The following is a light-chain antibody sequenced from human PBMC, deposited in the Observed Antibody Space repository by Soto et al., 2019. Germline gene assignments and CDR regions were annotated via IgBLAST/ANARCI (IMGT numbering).Light chain of an antibody. CDR2: AAS. J-gene: IGKJ5*01. CDR3: IQDYNYPIT. Sequence: IQMTQSPSSLSASVGDRVTITCRASQDIRNDLGWYQQKAGKAHERLIFAASSLQRGVQSRFSGSGSGTDFTLTIRSLQPEDFATYYCIQDYNYPITFGQGTRLEIK. CDR1: QDIRND. V-gene: IGKV1-6*01.